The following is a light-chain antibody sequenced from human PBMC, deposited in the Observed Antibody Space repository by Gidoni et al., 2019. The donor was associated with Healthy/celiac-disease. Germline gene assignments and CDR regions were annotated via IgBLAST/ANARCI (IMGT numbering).Light chain of an antibody. J-gene: IGKJ1*01. CDR3: QQRGT. Sequence: EIVLTQSPATLSFSPGERATLSCRASQSVSSYLAWYQQKPGQDPRLLIYDASNRATGIPARFSGSGSGTDFTLTISSLEPEDFAVYYCQQRGTFGQGTKVEIK. V-gene: IGKV3-11*01. CDR1: QSVSSY. CDR2: DAS.